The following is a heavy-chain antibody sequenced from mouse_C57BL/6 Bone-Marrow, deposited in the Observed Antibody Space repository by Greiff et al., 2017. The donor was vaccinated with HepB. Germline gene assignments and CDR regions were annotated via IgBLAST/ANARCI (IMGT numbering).Heavy chain of an antibody. D-gene: IGHD1-1*01. CDR1: GFTFSDYG. V-gene: IGHV5-17*01. Sequence: EVHLVESGGGLVKPGGSLKLSCAASGFTFSDYGMHWVRQAPEKGLEWVAYISSGSSTIYYEDTVKGRFTISRDNAKNTLFLQMTSLRSEDTAMYYCARKDDYYGSSSFAYWGQGTLVTVSA. CDR3: ARKDDYYGSSSFAY. CDR2: ISSGSSTI. J-gene: IGHJ3*01.